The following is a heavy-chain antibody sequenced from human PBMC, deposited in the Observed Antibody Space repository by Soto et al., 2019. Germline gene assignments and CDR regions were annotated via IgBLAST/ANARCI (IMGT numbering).Heavy chain of an antibody. Sequence: QVQLVESGGGVVQPGRSLRVSCAASGFTFSSYGMHWVRQAPGKGLEWVAFIWYDGSNKYYADSVKGRFTISRDNSKNTLYLQMNSLRAEDTAVYYCARLGFDGSSSGYYSGMHVWGQGTTVTVSS. D-gene: IGHD6-6*01. J-gene: IGHJ6*02. V-gene: IGHV3-33*01. CDR1: GFTFSSYG. CDR3: ARLGFDGSSSGYYSGMHV. CDR2: IWYDGSNK.